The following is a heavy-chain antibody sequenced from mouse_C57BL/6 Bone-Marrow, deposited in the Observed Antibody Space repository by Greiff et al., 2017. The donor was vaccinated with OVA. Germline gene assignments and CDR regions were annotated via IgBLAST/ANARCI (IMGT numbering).Heavy chain of an antibody. CDR1: GYTFTDYY. D-gene: IGHD2-5*01. Sequence: QVQLKESGAELVRPGASVKLSCKASGYTFTDYYINWVKQRPGQGLEWIARIYPGSGNTYYNEKFKGKATLTAEKSSSTAYMQLSSLTSEDSAVYFCARDDSNLYAMYYWGQGTSVTVSS. CDR3: ARDDSNLYAMYY. CDR2: IYPGSGNT. J-gene: IGHJ4*01. V-gene: IGHV1-76*01.